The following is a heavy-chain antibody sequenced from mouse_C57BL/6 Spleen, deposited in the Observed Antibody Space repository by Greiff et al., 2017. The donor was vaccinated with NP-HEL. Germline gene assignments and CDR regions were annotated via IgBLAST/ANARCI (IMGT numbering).Heavy chain of an antibody. D-gene: IGHD4-1*01. J-gene: IGHJ2*01. CDR2: ISSGSSTI. V-gene: IGHV5-17*01. CDR3: ARSSLTAFDY. Sequence: DVKLVESGGGLVKPGGSLKLSCAASGFTFSDYGMHWVRQAPEKGLEWVAYISSGSSTIYYADTVKGRFTISRDNAKNTLFLQMTSLRSEDTAMYYCARSSLTAFDYWGQGTTLTVSS. CDR1: GFTFSDYG.